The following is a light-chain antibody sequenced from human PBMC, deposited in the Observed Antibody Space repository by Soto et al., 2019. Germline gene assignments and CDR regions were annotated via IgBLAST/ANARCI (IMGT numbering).Light chain of an antibody. J-gene: IGKJ5*01. CDR1: QDISNH. Sequence: DIQMTQSPSSLSASVGDRVTITCQASQDISNHLNWYQQKAGKAPNLLIYGASNLHSGVPSRFSGSGSGTNFTLTISSLQPEDFATYYCQQANSFPITFGQGTRLEIK. CDR2: GAS. V-gene: IGKV1-12*01. CDR3: QQANSFPIT.